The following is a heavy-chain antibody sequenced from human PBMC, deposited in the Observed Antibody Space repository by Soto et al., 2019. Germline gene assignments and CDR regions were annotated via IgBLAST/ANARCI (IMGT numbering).Heavy chain of an antibody. D-gene: IGHD2-2*01. Sequence: GGSLRLSCAASGFTFSTYSMTWVRQAPGKGLEWVSSISRESKYIFYADSVKGRFTISRDNAKNSLYLQMNSLRAEDTAVYYCAGGSSLFFWYSDIWGQGALVTVSS. J-gene: IGHJ4*02. V-gene: IGHV3-21*01. CDR3: AGGSSLFFWYSDI. CDR1: GFTFSTYS. CDR2: ISRESKYI.